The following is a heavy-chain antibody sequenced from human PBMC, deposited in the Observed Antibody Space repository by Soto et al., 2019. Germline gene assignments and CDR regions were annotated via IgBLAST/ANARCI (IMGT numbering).Heavy chain of an antibody. J-gene: IGHJ5*02. CDR2: INTKTGGT. V-gene: IGHV1-2*02. Sequence: QVHLVQSGAEVKKPGASVKVSCKASGYSFTDYYMHWVRQAPGQGLEWMGWINTKTGGTNYAQRVQGRVNMTGDTSINTAYMELSRLRSDATAVYYCARVGPTGWFEPWGQGTVVTVSS. CDR3: ARVGPTGWFEP. CDR1: GYSFTDYY.